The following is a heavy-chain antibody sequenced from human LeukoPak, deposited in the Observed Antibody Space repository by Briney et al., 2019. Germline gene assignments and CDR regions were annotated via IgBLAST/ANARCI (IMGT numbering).Heavy chain of an antibody. Sequence: GASVKVSCKASGGTFSSYAISWVRQAPGQGLEWMGRIIPIFGTANYAQKFQGRVTITTDESTSTAYMELSSLRSEDTAVYYCARGIRKRGSGSSISEYYFDYWGQGTLVTVSS. V-gene: IGHV1-69*05. CDR2: IIPIFGTA. CDR3: ARGIRKRGSGSSISEYYFDY. J-gene: IGHJ4*02. D-gene: IGHD3-10*01. CDR1: GGTFSSYA.